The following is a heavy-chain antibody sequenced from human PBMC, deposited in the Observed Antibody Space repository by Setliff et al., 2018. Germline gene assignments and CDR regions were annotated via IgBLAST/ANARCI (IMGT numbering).Heavy chain of an antibody. CDR3: ARDEGSSYFYGMDV. J-gene: IGHJ6*02. Sequence: SETLSLTCAVYGGSFSGYYWSWIRQPPGKGLEWIGEINHSGSTNYNPSLKSRVTISVDTSKNQFTLKLSSVTAADTAVYYCARDEGSSYFYGMDVWGQGTTVTVSS. D-gene: IGHD6-13*01. CDR1: GGSFSGYY. V-gene: IGHV4-34*01. CDR2: INHSGST.